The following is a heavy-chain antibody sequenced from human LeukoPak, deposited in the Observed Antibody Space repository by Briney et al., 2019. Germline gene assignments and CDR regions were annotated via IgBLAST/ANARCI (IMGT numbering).Heavy chain of an antibody. V-gene: IGHV1-18*01. CDR2: MSAYNGNA. Sequence: ASVKVSCKASGYTFTSYGISWVRQAPGQGLEWMGRMSAYNGNANYAQKLQGRVTVTTDTSTSTAYMELRSLRSDDTAVYYCARRTYSRSSSIFDNWGQGTLVTVSS. D-gene: IGHD6-6*01. CDR1: GYTFTSYG. J-gene: IGHJ4*02. CDR3: ARRTYSRSSSIFDN.